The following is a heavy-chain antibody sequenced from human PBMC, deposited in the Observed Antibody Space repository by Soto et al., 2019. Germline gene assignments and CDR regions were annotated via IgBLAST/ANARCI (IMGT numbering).Heavy chain of an antibody. J-gene: IGHJ5*02. V-gene: IGHV4-31*03. Sequence: QVQLQESGPGLVKPSQTLSLTCTVSGGSISSGGYYWSWIRQHPGQGLEWIGYIYYSGSTYYNPSLKSRVNISVDTSKNQFSLKLSSVTAADTAVYYCARARESYYDFWSGYLGRNWFDPWGQGTLVTVSS. CDR3: ARARESYYDFWSGYLGRNWFDP. CDR1: GGSISSGGYY. CDR2: IYYSGST. D-gene: IGHD3-3*01.